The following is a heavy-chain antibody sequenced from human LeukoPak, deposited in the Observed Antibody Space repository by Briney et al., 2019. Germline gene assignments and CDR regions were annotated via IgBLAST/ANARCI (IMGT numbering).Heavy chain of an antibody. D-gene: IGHD3-22*01. CDR2: IWYDGSNK. J-gene: IGHJ4*02. V-gene: IGHV3-33*01. CDR3: AREEAAYYYDSSGPTFDY. Sequence: GGSLRLSCAASGFTFSSYGMHWVRQAPGKGLEWVAVIWYDGSNKYYADSVKGRFTISRDNSKNTLYLQMNSLRAEDTAVYYCAREEAAYYYDSSGPTFDYWGQGTLVTVSS. CDR1: GFTFSSYG.